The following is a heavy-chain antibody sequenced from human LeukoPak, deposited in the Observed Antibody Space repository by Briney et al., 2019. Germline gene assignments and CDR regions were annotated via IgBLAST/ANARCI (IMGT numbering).Heavy chain of an antibody. V-gene: IGHV3-48*01. CDR3: TYGSGSYANH. CDR1: GFTFSSYS. CDR2: ISSSSSNI. J-gene: IGHJ5*02. Sequence: GGSLRLSCAASGFTFSSYSMNWVRQAPGKGLEWVSYISSSSSNIYYADSVKGRFTISRDNAKSSLYLQMNSLRAEDTAVYYCTYGSGSYANHWGQGTLVTVSS. D-gene: IGHD3-10*01.